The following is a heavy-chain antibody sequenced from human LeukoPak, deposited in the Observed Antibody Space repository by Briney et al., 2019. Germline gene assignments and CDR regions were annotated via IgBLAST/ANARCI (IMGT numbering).Heavy chain of an antibody. CDR1: GGSFSGYY. CDR2: INHSGST. V-gene: IGHV4-34*01. J-gene: IGHJ4*02. Sequence: PSENLSLTSAVYGGSFSGYYWSWIRQAPGKGLEWMGEINHSGSTNSNPSLKSRVIITVDTSKNPFSLKLSSVTVADAAVYYCARCECILRGVSHFDYWGQGTLVTVSS. D-gene: IGHD2-8*01. CDR3: ARCECILRGVSHFDY.